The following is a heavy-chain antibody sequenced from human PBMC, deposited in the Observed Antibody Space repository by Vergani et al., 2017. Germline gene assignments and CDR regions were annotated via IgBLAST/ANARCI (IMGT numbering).Heavy chain of an antibody. J-gene: IGHJ4*02. D-gene: IGHD3-16*01. CDR3: ARDKEGVYVDY. V-gene: IGHV4-61*02. CDR1: GGSISSGSYY. Sequence: QVQLQESGPGLVKPSQTLSLTCTVSGGSISSGSYYWSWIRQPAGKGLEWIGRIYTSGSTNYNPSLKSRVTISVDTSKNQFSLKLSAVTAADTAVYYCARDKEGVYVDYWGQGTLVTVSS. CDR2: IYTSGST.